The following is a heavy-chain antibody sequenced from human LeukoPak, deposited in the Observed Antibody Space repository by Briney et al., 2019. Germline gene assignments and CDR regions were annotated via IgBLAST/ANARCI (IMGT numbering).Heavy chain of an antibody. J-gene: IGHJ2*01. CDR1: GFTFDDYA. CDR2: ISWNSGSI. CDR3: AKDIRSITMVRGVTGYWYFDL. V-gene: IGHV3-9*01. Sequence: PGRSLRLSCAASGFTFDDYAMHWVRQAPGKGLEWVSGISWNSGSIGYADSVKGRFTISRDNAKNSLYLQMNSLRAEDTALYYCAKDIRSITMVRGVTGYWYFDLWGRGTLVTVSS. D-gene: IGHD3-10*01.